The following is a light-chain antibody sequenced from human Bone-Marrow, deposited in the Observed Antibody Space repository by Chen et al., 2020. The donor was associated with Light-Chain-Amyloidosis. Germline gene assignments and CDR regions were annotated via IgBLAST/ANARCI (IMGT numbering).Light chain of an antibody. CDR1: SGSIATNY. CDR3: QSYQGSSQGV. V-gene: IGLV6-57*01. J-gene: IGLJ3*02. Sequence: NFMLTQPNSVSESPGKTGIISCTRSSGSIATNYVQWYQQRPGSSPTTVIYEDDQRPFGVPDRFSGSIDRSSNSASLTSSGLKTEDEADYYCQSYQGSSQGVFGGGTKLTVL. CDR2: EDD.